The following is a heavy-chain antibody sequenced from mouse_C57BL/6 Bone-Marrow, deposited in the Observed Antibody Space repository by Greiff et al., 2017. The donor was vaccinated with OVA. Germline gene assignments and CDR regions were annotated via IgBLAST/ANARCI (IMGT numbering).Heavy chain of an antibody. V-gene: IGHV3-6*01. CDR2: ISYDGSN. D-gene: IGHD1-1*01. CDR1: GYSITSGYS. CDR3: ARVLRYYGSSFDY. J-gene: IGHJ2*01. Sequence: VQLQQSGPGLVKPSQSLSLTCSVTGYSITSGYSWNWIRQFPGNKLEWMGYISYDGSNNYNPSLKNRISITLDISKNQFFLKLNSVTTEDTATYYCARVLRYYGSSFDYWGQGTTLTVSS.